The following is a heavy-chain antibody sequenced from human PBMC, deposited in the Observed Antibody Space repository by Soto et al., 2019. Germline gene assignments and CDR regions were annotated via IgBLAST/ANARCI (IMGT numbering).Heavy chain of an antibody. CDR3: AREGLVIANLYYYYMDV. CDR2: ISAYNGNT. J-gene: IGHJ6*03. D-gene: IGHD3-9*01. CDR1: GYTFTSYG. V-gene: IGHV1-18*01. Sequence: GASVKVSCKASGYTFTSYGISWVRQAPGQGLEWMGWISAYNGNTNYAQKLQGRVTMTTDTSTSTAYMGLRSLRSDDTAVYYCAREGLVIANLYYYYMDVWGKGTTVTVSS.